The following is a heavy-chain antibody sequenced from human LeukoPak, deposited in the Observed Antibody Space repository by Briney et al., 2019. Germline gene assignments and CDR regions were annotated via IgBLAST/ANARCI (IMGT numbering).Heavy chain of an antibody. CDR1: GGSNSSNNW. J-gene: IGHJ4*02. CDR2: IYHSGSS. Sequence: SETLSLTCAVSGGSNSSNNWWSWVRQPPGKGLEWIGEIYHSGSSNYNPSLKSRVTISVDKSKNQFSLKLTSVTAADTAVYYCARLHGGFEDCWGQGTLVTVSS. V-gene: IGHV4-4*02. CDR3: ARLHGGFEDC. D-gene: IGHD5-12*01.